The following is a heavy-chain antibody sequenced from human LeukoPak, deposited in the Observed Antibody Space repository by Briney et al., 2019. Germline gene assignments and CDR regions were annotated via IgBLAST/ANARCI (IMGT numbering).Heavy chain of an antibody. Sequence: GGSLRLSCAASGFSFSIYAMTWVRQAPGKGLEWVSTMTGSSGATYYPDSVKGRFTISRDNSKNTLYLQMNSLRPEDTAVYYCAKDTAARPYYFDYWGQGTLVTVSS. CDR2: MTGSSGAT. J-gene: IGHJ4*02. CDR1: GFSFSIYA. D-gene: IGHD6-6*01. CDR3: AKDTAARPYYFDY. V-gene: IGHV3-23*01.